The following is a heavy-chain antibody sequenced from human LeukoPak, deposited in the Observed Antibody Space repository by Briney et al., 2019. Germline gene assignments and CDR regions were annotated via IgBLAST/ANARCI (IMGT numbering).Heavy chain of an antibody. J-gene: IGHJ6*03. CDR2: IYYSGST. CDR1: GGSISYYY. D-gene: IGHD2-2*01. V-gene: IGHV4-59*01. Sequence: SETLSLTCTVSGGSISYYYWSWIRQPPGRGLEWIGYIYYSGSTNYNPSLKSRVTISVATSKNQFSLKLNSVTAADTAVYYCARTTEGYCRSTSCYGFYYSYYMDVWGKGTTVTISS. CDR3: ARTTEGYCRSTSCYGFYYSYYMDV.